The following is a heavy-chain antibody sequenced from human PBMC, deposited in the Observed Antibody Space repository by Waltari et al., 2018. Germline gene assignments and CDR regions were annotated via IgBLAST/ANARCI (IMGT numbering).Heavy chain of an antibody. J-gene: IGHJ5*02. CDR3: ARGRFKQWLVLSSNWFDP. D-gene: IGHD6-19*01. V-gene: IGHV4-59*01. CDR1: GGSISSYY. Sequence: QVQLQESGPGLVKPSETLSLTCTVSGGSISSYYWSWIRQPPGRGLEWSGYIYYRWSTNYKPFPRSGVTVSVDKSKNQFSLRLSSGTAADTAVYYCARGRFKQWLVLSSNWFDPWCQGTLVTVSS. CDR2: IYYRWST.